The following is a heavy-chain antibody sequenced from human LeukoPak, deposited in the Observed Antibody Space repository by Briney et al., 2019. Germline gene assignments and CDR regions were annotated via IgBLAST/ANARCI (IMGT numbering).Heavy chain of an antibody. CDR1: GYSFTSYW. CDR3: TRGIYCSSTSCYSDLTGASDAFDI. Sequence: GESLKISCKGSGYSFTSYWIGWVRQMPGKGLEWMGIIYPGDSDTRYSPSFQGQVTISADKSISTAYLQWSSLKASDTAMYYCTRGIYCSSTSCYSDLTGASDAFDIWGQGTMVTVSS. D-gene: IGHD2-2*01. CDR2: IYPGDSDT. J-gene: IGHJ3*02. V-gene: IGHV5-51*01.